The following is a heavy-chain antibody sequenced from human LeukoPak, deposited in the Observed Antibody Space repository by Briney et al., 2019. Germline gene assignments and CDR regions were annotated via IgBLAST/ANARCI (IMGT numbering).Heavy chain of an antibody. V-gene: IGHV3-21*01. J-gene: IGHJ4*02. Sequence: GGSLRLSCAASGFTFSSYSMNWVRQAPGKGLEWVSSISSSSSYIYYADSVKGRFTISRDNAKNSLYLQMNSLRAEDTAVYYCARDQGDYYDSSGQDYWGQGTLVTVSS. D-gene: IGHD3-22*01. CDR1: GFTFSSYS. CDR2: ISSSSSYI. CDR3: ARDQGDYYDSSGQDY.